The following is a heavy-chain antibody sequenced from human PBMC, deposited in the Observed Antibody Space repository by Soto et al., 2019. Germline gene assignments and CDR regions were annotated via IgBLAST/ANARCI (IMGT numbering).Heavy chain of an antibody. CDR1: GGSISSSSYY. CDR3: ARDRNSGGRPDAFDL. D-gene: IGHD1-26*01. V-gene: IGHV4-39*02. CDR2: IYYSGST. J-gene: IGHJ3*01. Sequence: PSETLSLTCIVSGGSISSSSYYWGWIRQPPGKGLEWIGSIYYSGSTYSNPSLKSRVTISVDTSKNQFSLKLSAVIAADTAVYYCARDRNSGGRPDAFDLWGQGTMVTVSS.